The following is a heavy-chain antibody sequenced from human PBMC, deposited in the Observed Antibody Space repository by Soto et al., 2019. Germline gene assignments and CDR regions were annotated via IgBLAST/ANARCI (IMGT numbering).Heavy chain of an antibody. Sequence: QMQLVQSGPEVRKPGTSVKVSCKASGLTFSSSAVQWVRQARGQRLEWIGWIVVGSGSTKYAQKFQERVTITRDMSTSTAYMELSSLRSEDTAVYYCAAPPNRDAYNYGYWGQGTLVTVSS. CDR2: IVVGSGST. CDR3: AAPPNRDAYNYGY. J-gene: IGHJ4*02. D-gene: IGHD5-12*01. V-gene: IGHV1-58*01. CDR1: GLTFSSSA.